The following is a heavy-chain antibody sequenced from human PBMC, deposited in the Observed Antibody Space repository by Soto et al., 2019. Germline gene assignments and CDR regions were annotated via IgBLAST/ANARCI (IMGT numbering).Heavy chain of an antibody. V-gene: IGHV4-39*01. D-gene: IGHD6-19*01. CDR2: IYYHGNT. CDR3: ARHDGFSCGWIFDY. Sequence: QMQLQKSSPGLVMPSETLSLTCAGSGGPITRRPYSLGWIRQTPGKTLVWIGPIYYHGNTSSNPSLKSSVTISVDTSNNQLSLKLRSVTAADTAVYFCARHDGFSCGWIFDYWGHGTLVTVSS. J-gene: IGHJ4*01. CDR1: GGPITRRPYS.